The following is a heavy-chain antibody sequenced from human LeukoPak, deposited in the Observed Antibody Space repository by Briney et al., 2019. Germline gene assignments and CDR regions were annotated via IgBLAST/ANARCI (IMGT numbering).Heavy chain of an antibody. J-gene: IGHJ5*02. D-gene: IGHD6-19*01. CDR1: GGSISSSSYC. CDR3: ARDRGSSGWYNCFDP. V-gene: IGHV4-39*07. Sequence: SSETLSLTCTVSGGSISSSSYCWGWLRQPQGKGLEWIVSIYYSGSTYYNPSLKSRITISVDTSTNQFSLKLSSVTAADTAVYYCARDRGSSGWYNCFDPWGQGTLVTVSS. CDR2: IYYSGST.